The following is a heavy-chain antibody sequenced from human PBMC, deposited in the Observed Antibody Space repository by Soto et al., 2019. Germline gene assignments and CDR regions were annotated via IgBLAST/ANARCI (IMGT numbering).Heavy chain of an antibody. Sequence: GSLTLSCAASGFTFSSYAMSWVRQTPGKGLEWVSAISGSGGSTYYADSVKGRFTISRDNSKNTLYLQMNSLRAEDTAVYYCGKELGRSSGNGFDPWGQGTLVTVSS. J-gene: IGHJ5*02. CDR2: ISGSGGST. CDR1: GFTFSSYA. D-gene: IGHD3-10*01. V-gene: IGHV3-23*01. CDR3: GKELGRSSGNGFDP.